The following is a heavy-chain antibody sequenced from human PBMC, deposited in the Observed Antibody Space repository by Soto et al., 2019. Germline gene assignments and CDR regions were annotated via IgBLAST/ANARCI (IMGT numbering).Heavy chain of an antibody. Sequence: QVQLVQSGAEVKKPGASVKVSCKALGYPFTTYDISWVRQAAGQGLEWMGWINLNSGHTDYAQRFQGRVTMTRNTSLSIAYMELTSLSSEDTAVYYCARGRGWRDYWGQGTLVTVSS. CDR3: ARGRGWRDY. CDR2: INLNSGHT. CDR1: GYPFTTYD. D-gene: IGHD6-19*01. V-gene: IGHV1-8*01. J-gene: IGHJ4*02.